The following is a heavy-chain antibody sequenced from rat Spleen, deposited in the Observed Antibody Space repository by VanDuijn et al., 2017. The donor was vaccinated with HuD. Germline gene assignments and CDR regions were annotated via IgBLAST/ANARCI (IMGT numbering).Heavy chain of an antibody. D-gene: IGHD1-2*01. CDR2: ITETGGRT. CDR3: AKDSTIAAISTVMDA. J-gene: IGHJ4*01. Sequence: EVQLVESGGGLVQPGRSLTLSCVASGFTFNNYWMTWIRQAPGKGLEWVASITETGGRTYYLDSVRGRFTISRDNAENTVYLQMNSLRSEDTATYYCAKDSTIAAISTVMDAWGQGASVTVSS. CDR1: GFTFNNYW. V-gene: IGHV5-31*01.